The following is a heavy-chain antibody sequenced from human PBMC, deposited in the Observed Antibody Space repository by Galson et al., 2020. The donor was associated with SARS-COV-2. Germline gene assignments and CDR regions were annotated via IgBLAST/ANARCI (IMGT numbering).Heavy chain of an antibody. D-gene: IGHD4-4*01. CDR2: IDYSGST. CDR1: GGSISSGNYY. J-gene: IGHJ6*03. CDR3: ARVNRVYSNYKYYYMDV. V-gene: IGHV4-30-4*01. Sequence: SETLSLTCTVSGGSISSGNYYWSWIRQPPGKGLEWIGYIDYSGSTHYNPSLKSRVTISVDTSKNQNQFSLRLSSVTAADTAVYYCARVNRVYSNYKYYYMDVWGKGTTVTVSS.